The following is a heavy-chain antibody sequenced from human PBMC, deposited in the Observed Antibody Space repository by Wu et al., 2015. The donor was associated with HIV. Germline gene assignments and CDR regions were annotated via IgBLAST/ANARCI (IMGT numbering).Heavy chain of an antibody. D-gene: IGHD5-18*01. CDR1: GDSFNNYA. J-gene: IGHJ4*02. CDR2: IIGQGAAA. V-gene: IGHV1-69*12. Sequence: QVQLVQSAPEVKKPGSSVRISCKASGDSFNNYAIIWVRQAPGQGLEWMGGIIGQGAAADYAQKFQDRVTITADESTSTAYMDVSSLRSDDTAVYYCAGGGGRTSMDPFDFWGQGTLVTVSS. CDR3: AGGGGRTSMDPFDF.